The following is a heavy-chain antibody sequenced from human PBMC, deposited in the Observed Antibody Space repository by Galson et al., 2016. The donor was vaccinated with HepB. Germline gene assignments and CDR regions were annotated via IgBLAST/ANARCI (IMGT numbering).Heavy chain of an antibody. CDR3: AKNDILTGYSAFDY. J-gene: IGHJ4*02. CDR2: ISYDGSKK. CDR1: GFTFSSYS. V-gene: IGHV3-30*18. Sequence: SLRLSCAASGFTFSSYSMNWVCQAPGKGLEWVAVISYDGSKKYYADSAKGRFTIPRDNSKNTLYLQMNSLRAEDTAVYYCAKNDILTGYSAFDYWGQGTLVTVSS. D-gene: IGHD3-9*01.